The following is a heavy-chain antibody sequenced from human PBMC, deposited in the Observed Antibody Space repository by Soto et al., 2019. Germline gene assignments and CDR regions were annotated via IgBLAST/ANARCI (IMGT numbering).Heavy chain of an antibody. CDR3: AHIPNYYQYDWFDP. CDR1: GFSLTTRGVG. V-gene: IGHV2-5*02. CDR2: IYWDDDK. J-gene: IGHJ5*02. Sequence: QITLKESGPTLVKPAQTLTLTCTFSGFSLTTRGVGVGWIRQPPGKALECLALIYWDDDKRYSPSLQSRLSIDKDTPKNQVVLTMTNVDPVDTATYYCAHIPNYYQYDWFDPWGQGTLVSVSS. D-gene: IGHD3-16*01.